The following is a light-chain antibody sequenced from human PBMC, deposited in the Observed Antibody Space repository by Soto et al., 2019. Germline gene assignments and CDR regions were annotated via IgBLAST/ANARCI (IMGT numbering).Light chain of an antibody. Sequence: DIQVTQSPSSVSASVGDRVTITWLAGQDIGSWLTWHQHKQGKAPNLLISTASSLHSGVPSTFRGSGSGTESTLTISSLQPEHFASHYFQQANSLPLNCDGGTKVDI. J-gene: IGKJ4*01. CDR3: QQANSLPLN. CDR2: TAS. CDR1: QDIGSW. V-gene: IGKV1D-12*01.